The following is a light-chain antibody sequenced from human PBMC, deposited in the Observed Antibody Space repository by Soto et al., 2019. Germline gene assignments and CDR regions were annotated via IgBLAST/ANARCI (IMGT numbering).Light chain of an antibody. CDR2: EVS. Sequence: LTQPASVSGSPGQSITISCTGTSSDVGGYKYVSWIQQHPGKAPKLMIYEVSNRPSGVSNRFSGSKSDNTASLTISGLQAEDEADYYCSSYTSSSTYVFGTGTRSPS. CDR3: SSYTSSSTYV. V-gene: IGLV2-14*01. J-gene: IGLJ1*01. CDR1: SSDVGGYKY.